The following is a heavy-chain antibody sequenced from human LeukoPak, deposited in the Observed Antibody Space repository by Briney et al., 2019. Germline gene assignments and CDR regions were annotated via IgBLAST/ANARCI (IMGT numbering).Heavy chain of an antibody. CDR2: IFYSGST. V-gene: IGHV4-39*01. J-gene: IGHJ4*02. CDR1: GGSISSTNW. Sequence: SETLSLTCGVSGGSISSTNWWTWVRQPTRKGLEWIGSIFYSGSTYYSPSLKSRVTISIDPSKRQFSLQLTSLTAADTAVYYCARQGYGAFDYWGQGTLVTVSS. CDR3: ARQGYGAFDY. D-gene: IGHD3-10*01.